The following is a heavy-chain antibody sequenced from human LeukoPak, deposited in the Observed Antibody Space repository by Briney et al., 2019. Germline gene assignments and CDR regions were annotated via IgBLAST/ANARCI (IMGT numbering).Heavy chain of an antibody. D-gene: IGHD6-19*01. V-gene: IGHV4-39*01. Sequence: SETLSLTCTVSGGSISSSSYYWGWIRQPPGKGLEWIGSIYYNGSTYYNPSLKSRVTISVDTSKNQFSLKLSSVTAADTAVYYCARHFAGYQWPYYFDYWGQGTLVTVSS. J-gene: IGHJ4*02. CDR2: IYYNGST. CDR1: GGSISSSSYY. CDR3: ARHFAGYQWPYYFDY.